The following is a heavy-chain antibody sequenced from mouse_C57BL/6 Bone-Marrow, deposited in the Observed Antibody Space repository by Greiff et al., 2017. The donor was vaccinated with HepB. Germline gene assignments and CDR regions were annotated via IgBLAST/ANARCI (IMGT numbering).Heavy chain of an antibody. CDR2: IRNKANGYTT. J-gene: IGHJ1*03. Sequence: EVKLVESGGGLVQPGGSLSLSCAASGFTFTDYYMSWVRQPPGKALEWLGFIRNKANGYTTEYSASVKGRFTISRDNSQSILYLQMNALRAEDSASYYCARYNYGSVWYFDVWGTGTTVTVSS. V-gene: IGHV7-3*01. D-gene: IGHD1-1*01. CDR1: GFTFTDYY. CDR3: ARYNYGSVWYFDV.